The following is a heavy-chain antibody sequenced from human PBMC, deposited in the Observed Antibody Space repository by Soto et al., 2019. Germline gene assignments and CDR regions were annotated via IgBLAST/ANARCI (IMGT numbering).Heavy chain of an antibody. J-gene: IGHJ6*02. CDR3: ASGGYCVSTCCYFYGMDV. D-gene: IGHD2-2*01. CDR1: GYTFTSYD. Sequence: QVQLVQSGAEVKKPGASVKVSCKASGYTFTSYDINWVRQATGQGLEWMGWMNPNSGNTGHGQKFQGSDTMSRNTXIXAXXMELRSLRSKDTAVYYCASGGYCVSTCCYFYGMDVWGQGTPVTVSS. CDR2: MNPNSGNT. V-gene: IGHV1-8*01.